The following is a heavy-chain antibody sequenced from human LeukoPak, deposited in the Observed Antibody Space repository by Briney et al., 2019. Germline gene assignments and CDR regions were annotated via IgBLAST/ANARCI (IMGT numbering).Heavy chain of an antibody. D-gene: IGHD6-19*01. J-gene: IGHJ5*02. V-gene: IGHV4-39*07. CDR3: ASVRGYSSGWYASGFDP. CDR2: IYYTGST. CDR1: GGSITSSSYY. Sequence: SETLSLTCTVSGGSITSSSYYWGWIRQPPGKGPEWIASIYYTGSTNYNPSLKSRVTISLDTSKNQFSLKLTSVTAADTAVYYCASVRGYSSGWYASGFDPWGQGTLVTVSS.